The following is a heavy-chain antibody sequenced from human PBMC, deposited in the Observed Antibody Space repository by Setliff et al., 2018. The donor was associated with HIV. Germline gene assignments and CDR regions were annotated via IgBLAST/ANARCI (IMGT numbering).Heavy chain of an antibody. J-gene: IGHJ3*02. CDR2: IIPIFGTT. CDR3: ARDGEWGYHRPRDLDI. V-gene: IGHV1-69*13. D-gene: IGHD2-2*01. Sequence: SVKVSCKASGGTFSSYPISWVRQAPGQGLEWMGGIIPIFGTTHYAQKFQGRVTVTADESTSTAYMQLSSLRSDDTAVYYCARDGEWGYHRPRDLDIWGQGTMVTVSS. CDR1: GGTFSSYP.